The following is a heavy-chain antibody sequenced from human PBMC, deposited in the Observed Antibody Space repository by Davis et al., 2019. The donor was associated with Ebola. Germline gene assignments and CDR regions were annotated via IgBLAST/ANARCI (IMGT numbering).Heavy chain of an antibody. J-gene: IGHJ4*02. CDR1: GFTFNMHA. CDR3: AKMEGRGYFDY. V-gene: IGHV3-23*01. D-gene: IGHD3-3*01. CDR2: IHYGAGIT. Sequence: PGGSLRLSCEASGFTFNMHAMSWVRQTPGKGLEWVATIHYGAGITYYADFVQGRFTISRDDSKSTLSLQMRSLRADDSAVYFCAKMEGRGYFDYWGQGTLVTVSS.